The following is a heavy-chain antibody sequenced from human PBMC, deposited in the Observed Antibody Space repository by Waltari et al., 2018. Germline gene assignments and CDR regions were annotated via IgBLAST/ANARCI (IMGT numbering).Heavy chain of an antibody. CDR1: GGTFSSYA. CDR2: SIPCLGIA. J-gene: IGHJ5*02. Sequence: QVQLVQSGAEVKKPGSSVKVSCKASGGTFSSYAISWVRQAPGQGLEWMGRSIPCLGIANYEQKFKGRCTITADKSTSTAYMELSSLRSEDTAVYYCASGPTGYGGNSGWFDPWGQGTLVTVSS. D-gene: IGHD4-17*01. V-gene: IGHV1-69*04. CDR3: ASGPTGYGGNSGWFDP.